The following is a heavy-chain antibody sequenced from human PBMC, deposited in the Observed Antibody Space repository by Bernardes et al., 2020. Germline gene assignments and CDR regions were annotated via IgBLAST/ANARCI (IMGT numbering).Heavy chain of an antibody. D-gene: IGHD1-26*01. CDR2: ISAYNGNT. Sequence: ASVKVSCKASGYTFTSYGISWVRQAPGQGLEWMGWISAYNGNTNYAQKLQGRVTMTTDTSTSTAYMELRSLRSDDTAVYYCASLVGATEGYYYGMDVWGQGTTVTVSS. V-gene: IGHV1-18*01. CDR1: GYTFTSYG. CDR3: ASLVGATEGYYYGMDV. J-gene: IGHJ6*02.